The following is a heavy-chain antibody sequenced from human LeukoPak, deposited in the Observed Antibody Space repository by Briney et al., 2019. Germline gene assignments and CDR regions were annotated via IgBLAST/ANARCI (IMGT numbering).Heavy chain of an antibody. CDR3: ATPVLKGGSV. Sequence: GGSLRLSCAASGFTFSSYSMNWVRQAPGKGLEWVSSISSSSSYIYYADSVKGRFTTSRDNAKNSLYLQMNSLRAEDTAVYYCATPVLKGGSVWGQGTLVTVSS. J-gene: IGHJ4*02. V-gene: IGHV3-21*01. D-gene: IGHD2/OR15-2a*01. CDR2: ISSSSSYI. CDR1: GFTFSSYS.